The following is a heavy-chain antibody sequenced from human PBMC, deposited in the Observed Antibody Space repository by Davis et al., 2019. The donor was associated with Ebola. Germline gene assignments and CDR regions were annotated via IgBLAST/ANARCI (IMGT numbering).Heavy chain of an antibody. CDR2: INHSGST. V-gene: IGHV4-39*07. CDR3: ARGYDFWSGYPKKYGMDV. CDR1: GGSISSGDYY. Sequence: PSETLSLTCTVSGGSISSGDYYWSWIRQPPGKGLEWIGEINHSGSTNYNPSLKSRVTISVDTSKNQFSLKLSSVTAADTAVYYCARGYDFWSGYPKKYGMDVWGQGTTVTVSS. J-gene: IGHJ6*02. D-gene: IGHD3-3*01.